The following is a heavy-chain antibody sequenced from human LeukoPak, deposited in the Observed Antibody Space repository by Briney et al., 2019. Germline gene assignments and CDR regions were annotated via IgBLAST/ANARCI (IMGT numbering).Heavy chain of an antibody. V-gene: IGHV4-59*02. CDR1: GASVGSYY. D-gene: IGHD6-6*01. CDR3: ARCWSSSSPYYYYYMDV. Sequence: SETLSLTCTVSGASVGSYYWSWIRQSPGKGLEWVGYIYYSGSTNYNPSLKSRVTISVDTSKNQFSLKLSSVTAADTAVYYCARCWSSSSPYYYYYMDVWGKGTTVTVSS. J-gene: IGHJ6*03. CDR2: IYYSGST.